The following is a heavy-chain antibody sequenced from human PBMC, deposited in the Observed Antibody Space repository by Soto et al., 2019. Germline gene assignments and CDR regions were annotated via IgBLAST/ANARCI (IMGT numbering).Heavy chain of an antibody. D-gene: IGHD3-10*01. CDR1: GFTFSTYP. Sequence: PGGSLRLSCATSGFTFSTYPMYWVRQAPGKGLEWVAGISYDGIYKDYADSVKGRFTISRDNSKNTLYLQMSSLRAEDTAVYYCARNMRPGGFDYGMDVWGQGTTVTVSS. V-gene: IGHV3-30-3*01. J-gene: IGHJ6*02. CDR3: ARNMRPGGFDYGMDV. CDR2: ISYDGIYK.